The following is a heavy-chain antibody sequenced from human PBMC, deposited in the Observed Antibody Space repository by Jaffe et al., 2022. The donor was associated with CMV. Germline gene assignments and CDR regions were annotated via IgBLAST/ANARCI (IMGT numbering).Heavy chain of an antibody. CDR1: GFTFSTSA. J-gene: IGHJ4*02. CDR3: AKQYLGGDSGSDS. V-gene: IGHV3-23*01. CDR2: ITGGGST. Sequence: EVQLLESGGGFVQPGGSLRLSCAASGFTFSTSAMDWARQAPGKGLEWVSGITGGGSTFYADSVKGRFTVSRDNSKNMLYLQMNSLRAEDTAVYSCAKQYLGGDSGSDSWGRGTLVTVSS. D-gene: IGHD6-19*01.